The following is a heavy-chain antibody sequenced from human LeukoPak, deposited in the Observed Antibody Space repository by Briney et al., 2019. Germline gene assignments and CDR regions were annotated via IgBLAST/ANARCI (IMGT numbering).Heavy chain of an antibody. CDR2: VYSSGST. CDR1: GDSISSGRYY. V-gene: IGHV4-61*02. J-gene: IGHJ5*02. CDR3: ARDFANFGSFDP. Sequence: SQTLSLTCNVSGDSISSGRYYWSWIRQPAGKGLEWIGRVYSSGSTSYNPSLRSRLTISVDTSKNQFSLNLSSVTAADTAVYYCARDFANFGSFDPWGQGTLVTVSS. D-gene: IGHD2-15*01.